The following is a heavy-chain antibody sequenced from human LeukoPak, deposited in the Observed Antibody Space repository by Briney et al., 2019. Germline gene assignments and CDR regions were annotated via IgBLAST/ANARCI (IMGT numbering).Heavy chain of an antibody. CDR1: GGSISSYY. J-gene: IGHJ6*03. CDR3: ARAGNGITMVRGAPLYYYYMDV. V-gene: IGHV4-4*07. Sequence: SETLSPTCTVSGGSISSYYWSWIRQPAGKGLEWIGRIYTSGSTNYNPSLKSRVTMSVDTSKNQFSLKLSSVTAADTAVYYCARAGNGITMVRGAPLYYYYMDVWGKGTTVTISS. D-gene: IGHD3-10*01. CDR2: IYTSGST.